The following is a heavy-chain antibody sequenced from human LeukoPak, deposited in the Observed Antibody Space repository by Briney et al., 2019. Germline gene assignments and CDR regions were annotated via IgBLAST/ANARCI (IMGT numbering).Heavy chain of an antibody. CDR1: SASITSSPYF. J-gene: IGHJ4*02. Sequence: SETLSLTCTVSSASITSSPYFWGWIRQSPGKGLEWIGSISYSGTTYYNPSLKSRVTISVDTSKNQFSLKLNSVTATDTAVFYCAANSADYNTLGSSYKVWGQGTLVTVSS. V-gene: IGHV4-39*01. D-gene: IGHD3-10*01. CDR3: AANSADYNTLGSSYKV. CDR2: ISYSGTT.